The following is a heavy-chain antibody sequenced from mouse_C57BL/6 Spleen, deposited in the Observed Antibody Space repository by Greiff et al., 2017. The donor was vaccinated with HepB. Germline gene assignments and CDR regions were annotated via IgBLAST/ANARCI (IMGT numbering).Heavy chain of an antibody. CDR1: GYTFTDYY. D-gene: IGHD1-1*01. V-gene: IGHV1-26*01. CDR3: ARRRYHYYAMDY. J-gene: IGHJ4*01. CDR2: INPNNGGT. Sequence: VQLQQSGPELVKPGASVKISCKASGYTFTDYYMNWVKQSHGKSLEWIGDINPNNGGTSYNQKFKGKATLTVDKSSSTAYMELRSLTSEDSAVYYCARRRYHYYAMDYWGQGTSVTVSS.